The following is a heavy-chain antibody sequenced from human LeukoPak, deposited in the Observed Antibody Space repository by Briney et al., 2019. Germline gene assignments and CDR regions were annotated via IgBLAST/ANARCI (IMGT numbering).Heavy chain of an antibody. CDR2: INAGNGNT. D-gene: IGHD3-10*01. Sequence: AASVKVSCKASGYTFTSYAMHWVRQAPGQRLEWMGWINAGNGNTKYSQEFQGRVTITRDTSASTAYMELSSLRSEDMAVYYCARGRSEVGETDINYYYYMDVWGKGTTVTVSS. CDR1: GYTFTSYA. V-gene: IGHV1-3*03. CDR3: ARGRSEVGETDINYYYYMDV. J-gene: IGHJ6*03.